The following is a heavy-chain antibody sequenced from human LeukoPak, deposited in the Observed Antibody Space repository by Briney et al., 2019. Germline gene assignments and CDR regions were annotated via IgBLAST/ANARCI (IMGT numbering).Heavy chain of an antibody. V-gene: IGHV3-48*03. CDR3: VSAYGGLLDY. CDR1: GFTFSAYE. Sequence: GGSLRLSCAASGFTFSAYEMNWVRQAPGKGLEWLSYISGSGDTIYYAESVKGRFIISRDNAKNSLYLQMSSLRAEDTAVYYCVSAYGGLLDYWGQGTLVTVSS. D-gene: IGHD3-16*01. J-gene: IGHJ4*02. CDR2: ISGSGDTI.